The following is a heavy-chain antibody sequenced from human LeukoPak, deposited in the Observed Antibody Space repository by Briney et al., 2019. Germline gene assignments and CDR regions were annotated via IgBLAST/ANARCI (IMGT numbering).Heavy chain of an antibody. V-gene: IGHV3-23*01. D-gene: IGHD3-22*01. CDR1: GFTFSSYS. CDR3: AKAGYYDSSGYSD. Sequence: GGSLRLSCAASGFTFSSYSMNWVRQAPGKGLEWVSAISGSGGSTYYADSVKGRFTISRDNSKNTLYLQMNSLRAEDTAVYYCAKAGYYDSSGYSDWGQGTLVTVSS. CDR2: ISGSGGST. J-gene: IGHJ4*02.